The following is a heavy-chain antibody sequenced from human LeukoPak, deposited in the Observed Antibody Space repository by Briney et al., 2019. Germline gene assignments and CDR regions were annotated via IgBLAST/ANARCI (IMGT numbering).Heavy chain of an antibody. J-gene: IGHJ6*03. Sequence: SETLSLTGAVYGGSFSGYYWSWIRQPPGKGLEWIGEINHSGSTNYNPSLKSRLTISVDTSKNQFSLKLSSVTAADTAVYYCARGGGYYYYMDVWGKGTTVTVSS. D-gene: IGHD3-16*01. CDR2: INHSGST. CDR1: GGSFSGYY. V-gene: IGHV4-34*01. CDR3: ARGGGYYYYMDV.